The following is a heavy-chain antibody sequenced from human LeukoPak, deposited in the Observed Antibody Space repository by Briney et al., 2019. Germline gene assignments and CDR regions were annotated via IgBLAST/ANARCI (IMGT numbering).Heavy chain of an antibody. CDR1: GFMFSAHA. D-gene: IGHD1-1*01. Sequence: GGSLRLSCTASGFMFSAHALTWVRQAPGKGLEYLSGISGSGGVTYYAGSVKGRFTISRDNSRNTLYLQMNSLRAEDSAVYCAKGNVVPSFFDSWGRGTRSPSPQ. CDR2: ISGSGGVT. J-gene: IGHJ4*02. V-gene: IGHV3-23*01. CDR3: AKGNVVPSFFDS.